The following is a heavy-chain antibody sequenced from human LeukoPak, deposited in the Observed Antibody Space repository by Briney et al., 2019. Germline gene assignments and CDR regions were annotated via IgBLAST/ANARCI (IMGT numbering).Heavy chain of an antibody. V-gene: IGHV3-23*01. D-gene: IGHD1-14*01. CDR2: ISGSGGTT. J-gene: IGHJ4*02. Sequence: GGSLRLSCAASGFTFSSYAMTWVRQAPGKGLEWVSVISGSGGTTYYADSVKARFTISRDNSKNTLFLQMNSLRAEDTAVYYCAKESPEFDYWGQGTLVTVSS. CDR3: AKESPEFDY. CDR1: GFTFSSYA.